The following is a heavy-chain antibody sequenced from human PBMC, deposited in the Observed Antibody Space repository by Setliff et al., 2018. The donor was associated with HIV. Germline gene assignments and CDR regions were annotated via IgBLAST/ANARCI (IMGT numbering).Heavy chain of an antibody. CDR3: ARDPYNTGRNDY. J-gene: IGHJ4*02. V-gene: IGHV1-69*05. CDR2: IIPATGAI. CDR1: GGSFSYFA. D-gene: IGHD1-20*01. Sequence: SVKVSCKAPGGSFSYFAIAWVRQAPGQGLEWIGAIIPATGAINYAQTLQGRVTLTTDKSTGTAYMELSSLTSEDSAVYYCARDPYNTGRNDYWGQGALVTVSS.